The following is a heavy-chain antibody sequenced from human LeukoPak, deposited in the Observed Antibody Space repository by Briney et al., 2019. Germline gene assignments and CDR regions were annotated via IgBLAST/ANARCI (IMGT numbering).Heavy chain of an antibody. CDR3: ARHASSSWWGRYFDY. CDR1: RGSISPYF. Sequence: SETLSLTCTVSRGSISPYFWSWIRQPPGKGLEWIGYIYYSGSTNYNPSLKSRVTISVDTSKNQFSLKLSSVTAADTAVYYCARHASSSWWGRYFDYWGQGTLVTVSS. D-gene: IGHD6-13*01. V-gene: IGHV4-59*08. J-gene: IGHJ4*02. CDR2: IYYSGST.